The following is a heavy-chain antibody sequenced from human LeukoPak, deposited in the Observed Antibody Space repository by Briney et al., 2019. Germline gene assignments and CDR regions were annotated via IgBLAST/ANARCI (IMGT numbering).Heavy chain of an antibody. CDR3: AKDLVVTPSYGYFDL. J-gene: IGHJ2*01. D-gene: IGHD4-23*01. CDR1: GFTFSSYA. V-gene: IGHV3-23*01. CDR2: ISGSGGST. Sequence: GGSLRLSCAASGFTFSSYAMSWVRQAPGKGLEWVSAISGSGGSTYYADSVKGRFTISRDNSKNTLYLQMNSLRAEDTAVYYCAKDLVVTPSYGYFDLWGRGTLVTVSS.